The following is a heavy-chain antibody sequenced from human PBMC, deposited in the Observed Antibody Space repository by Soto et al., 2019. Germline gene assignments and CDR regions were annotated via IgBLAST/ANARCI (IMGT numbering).Heavy chain of an antibody. Sequence: GGSLRLSCSASGFFINDYTIGWVRLAPGKGLQWVATIFSGGVTTRYADSVTGRFSLSRDNSQNMMSLQMNSLRVEDTALYYCARDRQPDGIWTFDYWGRGTLVTVSS. CDR3: ARDRQPDGIWTFDY. D-gene: IGHD1-1*01. CDR1: GFFINDYT. CDR2: IFSGGVTT. V-gene: IGHV3-23*01. J-gene: IGHJ4*02.